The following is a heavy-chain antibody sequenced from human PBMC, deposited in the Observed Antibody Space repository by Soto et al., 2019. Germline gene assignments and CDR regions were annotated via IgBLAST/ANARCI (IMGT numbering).Heavy chain of an antibody. CDR2: IYYSGST. Sequence: SETLSLTCTVSGGSISSSSYYWGWIRQPPGKGLEWIGSIYYSGSTYYNPSLKSRVTISVDTSKNQFSLKLSSVTAADTAVYYCARAPAPIVVVADAFDIWGQGTMVTVSS. CDR3: ARAPAPIVVVADAFDI. CDR1: GGSISSSSYY. J-gene: IGHJ3*02. V-gene: IGHV4-39*07. D-gene: IGHD3-22*01.